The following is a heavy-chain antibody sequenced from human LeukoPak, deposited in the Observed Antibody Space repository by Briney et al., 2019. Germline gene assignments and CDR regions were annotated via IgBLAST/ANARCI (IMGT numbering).Heavy chain of an antibody. Sequence: GSSVKVSCKASGGTFSSYAISWVRQAPGQGLEWMGGIIPILGIANYAQKFQGRVTITADKSTSTAYMELSSLRSEDTAVYYCARGGLEYSGSYPDYWGQGTLVTVSS. J-gene: IGHJ4*02. D-gene: IGHD1-26*01. CDR1: GGTFSSYA. V-gene: IGHV1-69*04. CDR3: ARGGLEYSGSYPDY. CDR2: IIPILGIA.